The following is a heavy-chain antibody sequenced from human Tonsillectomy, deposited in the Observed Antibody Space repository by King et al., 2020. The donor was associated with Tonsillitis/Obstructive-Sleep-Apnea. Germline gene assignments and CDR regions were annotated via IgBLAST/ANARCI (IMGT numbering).Heavy chain of an antibody. J-gene: IGHJ3*02. D-gene: IGHD1-1*01. CDR2: ISYSGST. CDR1: GDSISSYY. CDR3: ARAIRTLDAFDI. V-gene: IGHV4-59*01. Sequence: QLQESGPGLVKPSETLSLTCTVSGDSISSYYWSLIRQPPGKGLEWIGYISYSGSTNFNPSLKSRVTMSVDRSKNQFSLKVSSVTAADTAVYYCARAIRTLDAFDIWGQGTMVTVFS.